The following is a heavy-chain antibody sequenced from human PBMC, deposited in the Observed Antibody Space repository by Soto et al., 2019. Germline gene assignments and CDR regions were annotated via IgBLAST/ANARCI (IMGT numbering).Heavy chain of an antibody. CDR3: ARHIHNQGFEYYFDS. D-gene: IGHD1-1*01. V-gene: IGHV4-39*01. CDR1: GGSITSSGSA. Sequence: PSETLSLTCNASGGSITSSGSAWGWIRQSPGKGLEWIGTIDYSGNIYYIPSLKSRITISVDTSKNQISLKLSSVTAVDTAVYYCARHIHNQGFEYYFDSWCQGTLVTVSS. CDR2: IDYSGNI. J-gene: IGHJ4*02.